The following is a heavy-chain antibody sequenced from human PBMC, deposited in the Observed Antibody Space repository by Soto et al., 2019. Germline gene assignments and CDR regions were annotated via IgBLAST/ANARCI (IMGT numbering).Heavy chain of an antibody. V-gene: IGHV4-30-4*01. CDR2: MLYTGTT. CDR1: GGSVSSGDHY. Sequence: PAETLSLTCAVSGGSVSSGDHYWSWIRQPPGKGLESIAYMLYTGTTYYNPSLNNRVTISVDTSKNMFSLRLSAVTAADTAVYYCARVTVAAAGNNWFDPWGQGTTVTVSS. D-gene: IGHD6-13*01. J-gene: IGHJ5*01. CDR3: ARVTVAAAGNNWFDP.